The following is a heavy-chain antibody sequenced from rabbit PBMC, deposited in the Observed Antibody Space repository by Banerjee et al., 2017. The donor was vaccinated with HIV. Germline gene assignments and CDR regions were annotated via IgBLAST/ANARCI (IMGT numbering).Heavy chain of an antibody. D-gene: IGHD1-1*01. CDR3: ARDFDSSGGYVFDL. Sequence: QEQVVESGGGLVKPEGSLTLTCTASGFSFSNKYVMCWVRQAPGKGLEWIACIYVGDDTTYYASWVNGRFSISKTSSTTVTLQMTSLTAADTATYFCARDFDSSGGYVFDLWGPGTLVTVS. J-gene: IGHJ4*01. CDR1: GFSFSNKYV. CDR2: IYVGDDTT. V-gene: IGHV1S45*01.